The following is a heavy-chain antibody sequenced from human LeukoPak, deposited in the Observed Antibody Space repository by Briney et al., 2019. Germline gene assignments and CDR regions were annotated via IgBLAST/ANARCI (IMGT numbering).Heavy chain of an antibody. D-gene: IGHD3-10*01. V-gene: IGHV3-21*01. Sequence: PGGSLRLSCAASGFTFSSYSMNWVRQAPGKGLEWVSSISSTSIYKYYADSVRGRFTISRDNAKNLLYLQMNSLRGEDTAVYYCARDLRGVEPYWGQGTLVTVSS. CDR3: ARDLRGVEPY. CDR2: ISSTSIYK. CDR1: GFTFSSYS. J-gene: IGHJ4*02.